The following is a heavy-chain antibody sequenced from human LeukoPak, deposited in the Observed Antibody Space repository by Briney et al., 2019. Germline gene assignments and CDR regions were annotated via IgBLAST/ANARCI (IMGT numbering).Heavy chain of an antibody. CDR3: ASWPVGWYGEDS. V-gene: IGHV3-53*01. J-gene: IGHJ4*02. Sequence: GGSLRLSCAASGFSFSDYWMTRVRQAPGKGLEWVSVIYGGGSTYYVDSVKGRFTISRDTPKNTLYLQMNSLRVEDTAVYYCASWPVGWYGEDSWGQGTLVTVSS. CDR2: IYGGGST. D-gene: IGHD6-19*01. CDR1: GFSFSDYW.